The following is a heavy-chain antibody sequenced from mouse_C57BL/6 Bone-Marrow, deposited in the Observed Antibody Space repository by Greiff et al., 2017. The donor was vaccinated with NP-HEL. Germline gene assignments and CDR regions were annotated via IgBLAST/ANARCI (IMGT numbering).Heavy chain of an antibody. V-gene: IGHV1-64*01. Sequence: QVQLQQPGAELVKPGASVKLSCKASGYTFTSYWMHWVKQRPGQGLEWIGMIHPNSGSTNYNEKFKSKATLTVDKSSSTAYMQLSSLTSEDSAVYYCARSGYYVFRFAYWGQGTLVTVPA. CDR3: ARSGYYVFRFAY. CDR2: IHPNSGST. D-gene: IGHD2-3*01. J-gene: IGHJ3*01. CDR1: GYTFTSYW.